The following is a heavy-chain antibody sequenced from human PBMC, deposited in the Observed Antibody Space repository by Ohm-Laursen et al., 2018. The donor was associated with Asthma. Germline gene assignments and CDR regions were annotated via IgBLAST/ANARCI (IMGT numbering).Heavy chain of an antibody. J-gene: IGHJ5*02. V-gene: IGHV3-11*04. CDR3: SRERFDP. CDR1: GFTFSDFY. Sequence: SLRLSCSASGFTFSDFYMSWIRQAPGKGLEWLSHISSSGTTIYYADSVKGRFTISRDNAKNTVYLQMNSLRGEDTAVYYCSRERFDPWGQGTLVTVSS. CDR2: ISSSGTTI.